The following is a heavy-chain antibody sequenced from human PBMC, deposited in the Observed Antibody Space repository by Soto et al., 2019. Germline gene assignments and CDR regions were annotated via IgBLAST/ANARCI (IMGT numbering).Heavy chain of an antibody. CDR1: GGSISSGYYY. J-gene: IGHJ4*02. V-gene: IGHV4-30-2*01. CDR2: IYHGGST. Sequence: QLQLQESGSGLVKPSQTLSLTCADSGGSISSGYYYWGWIRQPPGKGLERLGYIYHGGSTYYNPSLKSRGTRAVDRSKNQCSLKLSSVTAADTAVYSCARVPDYWGQGTLVTVSS. CDR3: ARVPDY.